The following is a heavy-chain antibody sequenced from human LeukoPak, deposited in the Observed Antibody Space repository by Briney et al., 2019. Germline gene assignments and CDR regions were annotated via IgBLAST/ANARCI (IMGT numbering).Heavy chain of an antibody. Sequence: GGSLRLSCAASGFTFSSYSMNWVRQAPGKGLEWVSSISSSSSYIYYADSVKGRFTISRDNAKNSLYLQMNSQRAEDTAVYYCASTGLGIVVVPAAMGYWGQGTLVTVSS. CDR1: GFTFSSYS. D-gene: IGHD2-2*03. J-gene: IGHJ4*02. CDR2: ISSSSSYI. CDR3: ASTGLGIVVVPAAMGY. V-gene: IGHV3-21*01.